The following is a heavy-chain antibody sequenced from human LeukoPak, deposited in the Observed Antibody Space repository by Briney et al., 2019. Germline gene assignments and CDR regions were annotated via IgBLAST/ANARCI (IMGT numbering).Heavy chain of an antibody. D-gene: IGHD2-2*01. V-gene: IGHV3-33*06. J-gene: IGHJ6*02. CDR2: AYHDEWPGNSK. Sequence: GGSLRLSCAASGFIFSSYGMHWVRQAPGKGLEWVAVAYHDEWPGNSKYYVDSVKGRFTVSRDNSKNTLYLQTNSLRAEDTAVYYCAKAGGVVPAANEGLYYYYYYGMDVWGQGTTVTVSS. CDR1: GFIFSSYG. CDR3: AKAGGVVPAANEGLYYYYYYGMDV.